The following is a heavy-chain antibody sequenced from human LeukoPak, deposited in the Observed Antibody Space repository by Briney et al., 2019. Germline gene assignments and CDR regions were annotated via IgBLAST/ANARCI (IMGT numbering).Heavy chain of an antibody. CDR2: LYAGGAT. V-gene: IGHV3-66*01. Sequence: GGSLRLSCVASGFSVSGIHMNWDRQAPGKDLEWVSGLYAGGATYYADSMGGRFTISRDHSKNTLYLQMTNLRVDDTAIYYCARGNGNVGGRLDPWGQGTRVTVSS. J-gene: IGHJ5*02. CDR3: ARGNGNVGGRLDP. D-gene: IGHD2-8*01. CDR1: GFSVSGIH.